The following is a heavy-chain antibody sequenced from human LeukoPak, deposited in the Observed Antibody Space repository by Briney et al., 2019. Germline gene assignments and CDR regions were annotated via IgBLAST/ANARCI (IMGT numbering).Heavy chain of an antibody. D-gene: IGHD5-24*01. V-gene: IGHV4-59*12. J-gene: IGHJ4*02. CDR2: IYYSGST. CDR3: AREEMATIY. CDR1: GGSISSYY. Sequence: PSETLSPTCTVSGGSISSYYWSWIRQPPGKGLEWTGYIYYSGSTNYNPSLKSRVTISVDTSKNQFSLKLSSVTAADTAVYYCAREEMATIYWGQGTLVTVSS.